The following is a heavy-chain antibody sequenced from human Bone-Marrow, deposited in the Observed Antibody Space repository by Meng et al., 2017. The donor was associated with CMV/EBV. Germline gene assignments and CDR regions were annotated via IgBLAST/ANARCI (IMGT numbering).Heavy chain of an antibody. CDR1: GASISSGGYY. J-gene: IGHJ4*02. Sequence: SGASISSGGYYWSWIRQHPGKGLEWIGYIYYSGSTYYTPSLKSRVTISVDTSKNQFSLKLSSVTAADTAVYYCARVGDDYGDYGFDYWGQGTLVTVSS. CDR2: IYYSGST. V-gene: IGHV4-31*02. CDR3: ARVGDDYGDYGFDY. D-gene: IGHD4-17*01.